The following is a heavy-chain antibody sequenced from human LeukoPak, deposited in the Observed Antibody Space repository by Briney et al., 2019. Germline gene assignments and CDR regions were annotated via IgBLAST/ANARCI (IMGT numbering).Heavy chain of an antibody. Sequence: ATVKISCKVSGYTFTDYYMHWVQQAPGKGLEWMGLVDPEDGETIYAEKFQGRVTITADTSTDTAYMELSSLRSEDTAVYYCATAPPSSSSPGGYIWFDPWGQGTLVTVSS. J-gene: IGHJ5*02. CDR2: VDPEDGET. V-gene: IGHV1-69-2*01. CDR3: ATAPPSSSSPGGYIWFDP. D-gene: IGHD6-6*01. CDR1: GYTFTDYY.